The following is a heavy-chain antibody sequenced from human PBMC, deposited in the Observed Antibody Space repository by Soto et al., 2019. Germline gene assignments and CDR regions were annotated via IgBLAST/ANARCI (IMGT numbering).Heavy chain of an antibody. J-gene: IGHJ5*02. V-gene: IGHV3-74*01. CDR3: ARDVRYYFNRFDH. D-gene: IGHD3-10*01. CDR1: GFTFSSYW. CDR2: INSDGSST. Sequence: GGSLRLSCAASGFTFSSYWMHWVRQAPGKGLVWVSRINSDGSSTSYADSVKGRFTISRDNAKNTLYLQMNSLRAGDTAVYYCARDVRYYFNRFDHWGQGTLVTVSS.